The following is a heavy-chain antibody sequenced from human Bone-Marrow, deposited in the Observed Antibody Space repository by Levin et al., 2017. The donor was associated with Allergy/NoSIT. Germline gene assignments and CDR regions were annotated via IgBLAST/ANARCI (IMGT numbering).Heavy chain of an antibody. CDR1: GFTFSSYW. CDR2: IKQDGSEK. J-gene: IGHJ6*03. V-gene: IGHV3-7*03. D-gene: IGHD4-17*01. Sequence: HPGGSLRLSCAASGFTFSSYWMSWVRQAPGKGLEWVANIKQDGSEKYYVDSVKGRFTISRDNAKNSLYLQMNSLRAEDTAVYYCARDQGDYGDYGIRGYYYDYYYMDVWGKGTTVTVSS. CDR3: ARDQGDYGDYGIRGYYYDYYYMDV.